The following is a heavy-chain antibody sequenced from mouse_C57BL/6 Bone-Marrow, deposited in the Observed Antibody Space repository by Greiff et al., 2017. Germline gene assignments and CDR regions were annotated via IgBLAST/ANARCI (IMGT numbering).Heavy chain of an antibody. CDR3: AGGYDYSFAY. D-gene: IGHD2-4*01. CDR1: GYSITSGYD. J-gene: IGHJ3*01. CDR2: ISYSGST. Sequence: EVKLVESGPGMVKPSQSLSLTCTVTGYSITSGYDWHWIRHFPGNKLEWMGYISYSGSTNYNPSLKSRISITHDTSKNHFFLKLNSVTTEDTATYYCAGGYDYSFAYWGQGTLVTVSA. V-gene: IGHV3-1*01.